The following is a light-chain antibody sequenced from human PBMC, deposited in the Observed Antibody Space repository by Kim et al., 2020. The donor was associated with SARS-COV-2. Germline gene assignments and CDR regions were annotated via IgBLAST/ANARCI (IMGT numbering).Light chain of an antibody. CDR1: QSISSW. J-gene: IGKJ4*01. V-gene: IGKV1-5*01. CDR3: QQYNSYSLT. Sequence: DIQMTQCPSTLSASVGDRVTITCRASQSISSWLAWYQQKPGKAPKLLIYDASSLESGVPSRFSGSGSGTEFTLTISSLQPDDFATYYCQQYNSYSLTFGGGTKVDIK. CDR2: DAS.